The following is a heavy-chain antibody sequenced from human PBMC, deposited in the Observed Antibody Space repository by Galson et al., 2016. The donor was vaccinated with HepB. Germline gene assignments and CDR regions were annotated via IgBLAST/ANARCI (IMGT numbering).Heavy chain of an antibody. V-gene: IGHV3-23*01. CDR2: ISGGDTIT. CDR1: GFNMRNYA. J-gene: IGHJ4*02. D-gene: IGHD1-26*01. Sequence: SLRLSCAASGFNMRNYAMRWVRQAPGKGLEWVSTISGGDTITYYKDSVKGRFTVSRDTSKNTLYLEMNSLRVEDTAIYYCVKDSSWELPGGYFDYWGLGPLVTVSS. CDR3: VKDSSWELPGGYFDY.